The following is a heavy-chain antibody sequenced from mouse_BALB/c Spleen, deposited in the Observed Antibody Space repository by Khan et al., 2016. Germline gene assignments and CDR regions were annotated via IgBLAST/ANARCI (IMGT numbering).Heavy chain of an antibody. V-gene: IGHV14-3*02. CDR3: VSSAVYEYAWFAY. D-gene: IGHD1-1*02. Sequence: EVQLQESGAELVKPGASVKLSCTTSGFNIKDTYMHWVKQRPEQGLEWIGRIDPANGNTKYDPKFQGKAIITADTSSSTAYLQLSSLTSEDTAVCYCVSSAVYEYAWFAYWGQGTLVTVSA. CDR2: IDPANGNT. J-gene: IGHJ3*01. CDR1: GFNIKDTY.